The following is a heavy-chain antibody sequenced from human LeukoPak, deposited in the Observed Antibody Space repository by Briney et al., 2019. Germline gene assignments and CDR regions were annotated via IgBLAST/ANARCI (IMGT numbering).Heavy chain of an antibody. CDR3: ARVASDFYGSGSFDY. D-gene: IGHD3-10*01. Sequence: SGTLSLTCAVSGGSISSSNWWSWVRQPPGKGLEWIGEIYHSGSTSYNPSLKSRVTISVDKSKNQFSLKLSSVTAADTAVYYCARVASDFYGSGSFDYWGQGTLVTVSS. V-gene: IGHV4-4*02. J-gene: IGHJ4*02. CDR1: GGSISSSNW. CDR2: IYHSGST.